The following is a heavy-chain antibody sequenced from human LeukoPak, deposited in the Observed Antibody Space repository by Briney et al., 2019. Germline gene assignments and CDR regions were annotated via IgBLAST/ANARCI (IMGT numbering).Heavy chain of an antibody. J-gene: IGHJ4*02. D-gene: IGHD3-22*01. CDR2: IYYSGST. V-gene: IGHV4-39*01. CDR3: ARADTYDSSGFYY. CDR1: GGSISSSSYY. Sequence: PSETLSLTCTISGGSISSSSYYWGWIRQPPGKGLEWIGSIYYSGSTYYNPSLKSRVTISVDTSKNQFSLKLSSVTAADTAVYYCARADTYDSSGFYYWGQGTLVTVSS.